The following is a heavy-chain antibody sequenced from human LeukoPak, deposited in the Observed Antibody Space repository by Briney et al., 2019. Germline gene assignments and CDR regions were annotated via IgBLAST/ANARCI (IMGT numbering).Heavy chain of an antibody. CDR2: ITTGDGNT. Sequence: GRSLGLPCTASVLTFRSYTMICAPQASAKGLEWVSTITTGDGNTLSADSVTGRFTVCREDSKHTLYLQMNSLRAEETAVYYCAKQLGYCSDGSCYFPYWGQGSLVTVSS. D-gene: IGHD2-15*01. CDR3: AKQLGYCSDGSCYFPY. J-gene: IGHJ4*02. CDR1: VLTFRSYT. V-gene: IGHV3-23*01.